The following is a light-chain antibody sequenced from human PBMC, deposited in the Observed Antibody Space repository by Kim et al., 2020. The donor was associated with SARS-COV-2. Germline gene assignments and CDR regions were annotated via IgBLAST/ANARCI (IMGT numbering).Light chain of an antibody. CDR1: SSDVGCYDY. Sequence: GQSITISCTGTSSDVGCYDYVSWYQQHPGKAPKLMICDVSDRPSGVSTRFSGSKSGNTASLTISGLQAEDEADYYCSSYTSRSTWVFGGGTKLTVL. J-gene: IGLJ3*02. CDR2: DVS. V-gene: IGLV2-14*03. CDR3: SSYTSRSTWV.